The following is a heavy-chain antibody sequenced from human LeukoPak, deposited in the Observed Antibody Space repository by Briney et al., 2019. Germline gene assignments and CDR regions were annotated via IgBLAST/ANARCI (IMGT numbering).Heavy chain of an antibody. V-gene: IGHV1-2*02. CDR3: ARVGGGCSGGSCYGY. J-gene: IGHJ4*02. CDR1: GYSFTSYA. D-gene: IGHD2-15*01. Sequence: ASVKVSCKASGYSFTSYAMNWVRQAPGQGLEWMGWINPNSGGTNYAQKFQGRVTMTRDTSISTAYMELSRLRSDDTAVYYCARVGGGCSGGSCYGYWGQGTLVTVSS. CDR2: INPNSGGT.